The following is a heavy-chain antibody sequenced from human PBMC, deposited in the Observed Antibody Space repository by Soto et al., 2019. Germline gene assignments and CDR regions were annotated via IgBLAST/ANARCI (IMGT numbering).Heavy chain of an antibody. CDR3: ARHGPYYGVNN. Sequence: GGALKIPCKGPGYSLTSYWIGLVLEMAGKGLGWMDLIYPTDSDTRYSTSFQGQVTISADKSTSTACLQWSSLKASYTAMNDCARHGPYYGVNNWGQGTLVTVSS. CDR2: IYPTDSDT. J-gene: IGHJ4*02. CDR1: GYSLTSYW. V-gene: IGHV5-51*01. D-gene: IGHD4-17*01.